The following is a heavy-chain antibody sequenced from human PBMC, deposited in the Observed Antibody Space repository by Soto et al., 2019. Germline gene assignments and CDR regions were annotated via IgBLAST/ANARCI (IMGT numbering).Heavy chain of an antibody. CDR1: GGSISSSSSY. CDR2: INYSGST. J-gene: IGHJ4*02. D-gene: IGHD3-3*01. V-gene: IGHV4-39*01. CDR3: AKTGFWSGYRVVDY. Sequence: SETLSLTCTVSGGSISSSSSYWGWIRQPPGKGLEWIGSINYSGSTYYNPSLKSRITISVDTSKNQFSLRLNSVTAADTAVYFCAKTGFWSGYRVVDYWGQGTLVTVSS.